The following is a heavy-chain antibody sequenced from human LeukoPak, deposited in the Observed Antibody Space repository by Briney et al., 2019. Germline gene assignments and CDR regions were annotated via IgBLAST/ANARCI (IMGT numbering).Heavy chain of an antibody. V-gene: IGHV3-43*02. CDR3: AKESGKFDY. J-gene: IGHJ4*02. Sequence: GGSLRLSCVTSGLNFDDSAMHWVRQAPGQGLEWVSLISADGGSTFSADSVKDRFSISRDNSKNSLYLQMNSLRSEDTAMYYCAKESGKFDYWGQGTLVAVSS. CDR1: GLNFDDSA. CDR2: ISADGGST.